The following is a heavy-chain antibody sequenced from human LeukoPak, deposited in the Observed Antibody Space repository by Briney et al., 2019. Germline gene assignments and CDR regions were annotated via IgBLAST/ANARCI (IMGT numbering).Heavy chain of an antibody. CDR1: GGSINDYY. CDR2: IYYTGRT. Sequence: SESLSLTCTVSGGSINDYYWSWIRQSPGKGLEWIGYIYYTGRTKYNPSVQSRVTISVDTSKNQFSLNLRSVTSADTAVYFCTRVSIHGDSDYWGQGTLVTVSS. CDR3: TRVSIHGDSDY. V-gene: IGHV4-59*01. J-gene: IGHJ4*02.